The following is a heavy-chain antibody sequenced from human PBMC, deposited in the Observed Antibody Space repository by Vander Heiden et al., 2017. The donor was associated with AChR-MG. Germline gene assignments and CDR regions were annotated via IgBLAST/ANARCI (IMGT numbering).Heavy chain of an antibody. Sequence: QVQLVESGGGVVQPGRSLRLSCAASGFTFSSYGMHWVRQAPGKGLEWVAVIWYDGSNKYYADSVKGRFTISRDNSKNTLYLQMNSLRAEDTAVYYCARGAMVRGVIIQPFDYWGQGTLVTVSS. J-gene: IGHJ4*02. CDR2: IWYDGSNK. V-gene: IGHV3-33*01. CDR3: ARGAMVRGVIIQPFDY. D-gene: IGHD3-10*01. CDR1: GFTFSSYG.